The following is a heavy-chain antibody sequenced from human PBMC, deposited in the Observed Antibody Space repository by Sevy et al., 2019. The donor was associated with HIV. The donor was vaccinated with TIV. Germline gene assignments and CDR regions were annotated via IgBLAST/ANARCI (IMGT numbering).Heavy chain of an antibody. V-gene: IGHV3-30-3*01. CDR2: ISYDGSNK. D-gene: IGHD3-16*01. Sequence: GGSLRLSCAASGFTFSSYAMHWVRQAPGKGLEWVAVISYDGSNKYYADSVKGRFTISRDNSKNTLYLQMNSLRAEDTAVYYCAKDRGSNYWGQGTLVTVSS. J-gene: IGHJ4*02. CDR1: GFTFSSYA. CDR3: AKDRGSNY.